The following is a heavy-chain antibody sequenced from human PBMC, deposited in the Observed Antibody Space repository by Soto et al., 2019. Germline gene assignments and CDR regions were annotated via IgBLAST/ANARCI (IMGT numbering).Heavy chain of an antibody. V-gene: IGHV3-74*03. J-gene: IGHJ5*01. D-gene: IGHD3-22*01. CDR2: INSDGTTT. CDR1: GFTFSNYW. Sequence: HPGGSLRLSCAASGFTFSNYWLHWVRQAPGKGQVWVSRINSDGTTTKYADSVKGRFTISRDNAQHTLDLQMSSLRAEDTAVYYCARGAYERSGYFNDCWGQGSLVTGS. CDR3: ARGAYERSGYFNDC.